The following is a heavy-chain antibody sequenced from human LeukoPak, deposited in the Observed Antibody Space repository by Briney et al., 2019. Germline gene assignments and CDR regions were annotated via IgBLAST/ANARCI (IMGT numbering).Heavy chain of an antibody. J-gene: IGHJ5*02. Sequence: NTGGSLRLSCAASGFPFREYYMTWIRQAPGKGLEWVSYISSSGGTMYYADSVKGRFTISRDNAKNSLYLQMNSLRAEGTAVYYCGRDSTVLDYFGSGTDHWGQGTLVTVSS. V-gene: IGHV3-11*01. CDR3: GRDSTVLDYFGSGTDH. D-gene: IGHD3-10*01. CDR1: GFPFREYY. CDR2: ISSSGGTM.